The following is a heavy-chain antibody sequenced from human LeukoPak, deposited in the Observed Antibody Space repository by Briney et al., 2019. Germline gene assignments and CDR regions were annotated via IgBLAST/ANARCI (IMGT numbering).Heavy chain of an antibody. CDR1: GFTFSTYW. CDR3: ARQDIVERIAAAGIWGRIGKRGINFDY. CDR2: IKEDGSEK. J-gene: IGHJ4*02. D-gene: IGHD6-13*01. V-gene: IGHV3-7*01. Sequence: GGSLRLSGAASGFTFSTYWMSWVRQAPGKGLEWVANIKEDGSEKYYVDSVKGRFTISRDNAKNSLYLQMNSLRAEDTAVYYCARQDIVERIAAAGIWGRIGKRGINFDYWGQGTLVTVSS.